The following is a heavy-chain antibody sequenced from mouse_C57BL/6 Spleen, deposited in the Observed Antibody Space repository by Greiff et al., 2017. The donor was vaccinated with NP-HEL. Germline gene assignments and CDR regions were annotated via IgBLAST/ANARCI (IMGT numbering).Heavy chain of an antibody. CDR2: ISSGGSYT. J-gene: IGHJ2*01. V-gene: IGHV5-6*02. Sequence: DVKLVESGGDLVKPGGSLKLSCAASGFTFSSYGMSWVRQTPDKRLEWVATISSGGSYTYYPDSVKGRFTISRDNAKNTLYLQMSSLKSEDTAMYYCERRYSDQEDDYFDYWGQSTTLTVSS. CDR3: ERRYSDQEDDYFDY. CDR1: GFTFSSYG. D-gene: IGHD2-13*01.